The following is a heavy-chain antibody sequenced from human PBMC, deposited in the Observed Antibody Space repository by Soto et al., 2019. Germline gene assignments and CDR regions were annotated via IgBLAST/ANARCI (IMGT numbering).Heavy chain of an antibody. Sequence: PGGSLRLSCAASGFTVSSNYMSWVRQAPGKGLEWVSVIYSGGSTYYADSVKGRFTISRDNSKNTLYLQMNSLRAEDTAVYYCASHKSDYGDYEFFDYWGQGTLVTVSS. D-gene: IGHD4-17*01. J-gene: IGHJ4*02. CDR1: GFTVSSNY. CDR3: ASHKSDYGDYEFFDY. V-gene: IGHV3-53*01. CDR2: IYSGGST.